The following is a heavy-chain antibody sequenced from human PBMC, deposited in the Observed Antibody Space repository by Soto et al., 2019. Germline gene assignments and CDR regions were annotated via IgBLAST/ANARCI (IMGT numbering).Heavy chain of an antibody. J-gene: IGHJ6*02. CDR2: IIPIFGTA. Sequence: QVQLVQSGAEVKKPGSSVKVSCKASGGTFSSYAISWVRQAPGQGLEWMGGIIPIFGTANYAQKIQGRVTXXAXEXTSTAYMELSSLRSEDTAVYYCATDHTIFGTYGMDVWGQGTTVTVSS. CDR1: GGTFSSYA. CDR3: ATDHTIFGTYGMDV. V-gene: IGHV1-69*12. D-gene: IGHD3-3*01.